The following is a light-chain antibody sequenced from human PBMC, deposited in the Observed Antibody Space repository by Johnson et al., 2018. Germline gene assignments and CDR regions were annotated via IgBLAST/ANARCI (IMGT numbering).Light chain of an antibody. J-gene: IGLJ1*01. Sequence: QSVLTQPPSVSAAPGQKVTISCSGSSSNIGNNYVSWYQQLPGTAPKLLIYENNKRPSGIPDRFSGSKSGTSATLGITGIQTGDEADYYSGTWDSSLSAGNVFGTGTKVTVL. CDR2: ENN. CDR3: GTWDSSLSAGNV. CDR1: SSNIGNNY. V-gene: IGLV1-51*02.